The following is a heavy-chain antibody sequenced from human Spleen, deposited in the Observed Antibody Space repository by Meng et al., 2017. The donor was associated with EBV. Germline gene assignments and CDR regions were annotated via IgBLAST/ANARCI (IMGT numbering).Heavy chain of an antibody. J-gene: IGHJ4*02. Sequence: QVQLVQSGPEVKKXXSXVKVSCKASGGTFRSYAFSWVRQAPGQGLEWMGTIIPLHGTPHYAQRFQGRLTITADESTSTHYMDLSSLRFEDTAVYYCASESGRGYTPDYWGQGTLVTVSS. CDR1: GGTFRSYA. V-gene: IGHV1-69*11. CDR2: IIPLHGTP. D-gene: IGHD3-10*01. CDR3: ASESGRGYTPDY.